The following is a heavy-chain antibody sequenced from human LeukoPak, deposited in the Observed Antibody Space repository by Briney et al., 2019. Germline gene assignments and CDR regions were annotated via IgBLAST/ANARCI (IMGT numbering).Heavy chain of an antibody. CDR1: GFTFSSYS. J-gene: IGHJ6*03. CDR3: ARTPADSSSWHYYYYYMDV. CDR2: ISSSSSYI. V-gene: IGHV3-21*01. D-gene: IGHD6-13*01. Sequence: PGGSLRLSCAASGFTFSSYSMNWVRQAPGKGLEWVSSISSSSSYIYYADSVKGRFTISRDNAKNSLYLQMNSLRAEDTAVYYCARTPADSSSWHYYYYYMDVWGKGTTVTVSS.